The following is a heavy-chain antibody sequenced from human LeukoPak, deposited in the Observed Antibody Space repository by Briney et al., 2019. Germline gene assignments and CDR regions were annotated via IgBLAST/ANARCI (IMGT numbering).Heavy chain of an antibody. V-gene: IGHV1-69*05. D-gene: IGHD6-6*01. CDR1: GYTFTSYD. J-gene: IGHJ4*02. CDR2: IIPIFGTA. Sequence: SVKVSCKASGYTFTSYDINWVRQAPGQGLEWMGGIIPIFGTANYAQKFQGRVTMTRDTSTSTVYMELSSLRSEDTAVYYCARVEYSSSSLLYWGQGTLVTVSS. CDR3: ARVEYSSSSLLY.